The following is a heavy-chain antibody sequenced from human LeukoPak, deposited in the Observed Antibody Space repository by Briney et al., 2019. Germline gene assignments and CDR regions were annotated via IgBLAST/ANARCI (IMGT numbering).Heavy chain of an antibody. CDR3: ASPYSSSWYEFPLAPGYYGMDV. CDR2: IYSGGST. J-gene: IGHJ6*02. V-gene: IGHV3-66*01. D-gene: IGHD6-13*01. CDR1: GFTVSSNY. Sequence: GGSLRLSCAAPGFTVSSNYMSWVRQAPGKGLEWVSVIYSGGSTYYADSVKGRFTISRDNSKNTLYPQMNSLRAEDTAVYYCASPYSSSWYEFPLAPGYYGMDVWGQGTTVTVSS.